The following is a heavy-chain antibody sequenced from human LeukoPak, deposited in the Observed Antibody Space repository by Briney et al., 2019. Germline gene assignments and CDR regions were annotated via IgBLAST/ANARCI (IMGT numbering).Heavy chain of an antibody. CDR1: GGSIRSTSYY. V-gene: IGHV4-39*01. J-gene: IGHJ6*03. Sequence: PSETLSLTCTVSGGSIRSTSYYWGWIRQPPGKGLEWIGSIYYSGSTYYNPSLKSRVTIPVDTSKNQFSLKLSSVTAADTAVYYCGRLFYDFWSGHYYYYMDVWGKGTTVTVSS. D-gene: IGHD3-3*01. CDR3: GRLFYDFWSGHYYYYMDV. CDR2: IYYSGST.